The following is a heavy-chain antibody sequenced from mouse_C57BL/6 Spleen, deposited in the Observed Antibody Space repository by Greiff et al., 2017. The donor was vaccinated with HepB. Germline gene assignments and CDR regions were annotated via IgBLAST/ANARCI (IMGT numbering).Heavy chain of an antibody. V-gene: IGHV1-69*01. J-gene: IGHJ2*01. D-gene: IGHD1-1*01. CDR3: ARGYYGSSPDYFDY. CDR2: IDPSDSYT. CDR1: GYTFTSYW. Sequence: QVQLQQSGAELVMPGASVKLSCKASGYTFTSYWMHWVKQRPGQGLEWIGEIDPSDSYTNYNQKFKGKSTLTVDKSSSTAYMQLSSLTSEDSAVYYCARGYYGSSPDYFDYWGQGTTLTVSS.